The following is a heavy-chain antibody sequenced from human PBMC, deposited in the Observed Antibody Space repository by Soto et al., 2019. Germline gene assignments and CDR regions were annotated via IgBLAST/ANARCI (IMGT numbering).Heavy chain of an antibody. V-gene: IGHV2-5*02. CDR3: AHRTTTVTWWFDP. Sequence: QITLKESGPTLVKPTQTLTLTCTFSGFLLTTSGLGVGWICQPPGTALEGLALIYWDDDKRYSPTLKSRLPLTKDTSKNQVILTMTNMDPADTATYFCAHRTTTVTWWFDPWGQGTLVTVSS. CDR2: IYWDDDK. CDR1: GFLLTTSGLG. D-gene: IGHD4-17*01. J-gene: IGHJ5*02.